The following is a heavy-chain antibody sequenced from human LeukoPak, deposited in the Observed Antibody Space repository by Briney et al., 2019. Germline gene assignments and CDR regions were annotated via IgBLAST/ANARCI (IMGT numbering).Heavy chain of an antibody. Sequence: GASVTVSCKASGYTFTGYYMHWVRQAPGQGLEWMGWINPNSGGTNYAQKFQGRVTMTRDTSISTAYMELSRLRSDDTAVYYCARGPRYYYDSSGPLYVFDYWGQGTLVTVSS. D-gene: IGHD3-22*01. CDR1: GYTFTGYY. J-gene: IGHJ4*02. V-gene: IGHV1-2*02. CDR2: INPNSGGT. CDR3: ARGPRYYYDSSGPLYVFDY.